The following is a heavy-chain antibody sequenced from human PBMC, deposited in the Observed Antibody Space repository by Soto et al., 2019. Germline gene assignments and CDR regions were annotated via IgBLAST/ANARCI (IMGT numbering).Heavy chain of an antibody. CDR3: AHFGGNDLWSGYPIDY. CDR2: IYWDDEK. D-gene: IGHD3-3*01. V-gene: IGHV2-5*02. J-gene: IGHJ4*02. CDR1: GFSLNTSGVG. Sequence: QITLKESGPTLVKPTQTLTLTCTFSGFSLNTSGVGVGWIRQPPGKALEWLGLIYWDDEKRYNPSLKRRLTITKDTSKNQVVLTMTNMDPVDTATYHCAHFGGNDLWSGYPIDYWGQGTLVTVSS.